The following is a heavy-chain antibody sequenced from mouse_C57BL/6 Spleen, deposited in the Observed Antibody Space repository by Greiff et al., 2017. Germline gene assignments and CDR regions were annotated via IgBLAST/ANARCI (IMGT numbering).Heavy chain of an antibody. CDR2: ISYDGSN. CDR3: ARVGDGYYFYFDY. Sequence: EVQLQQSGPGLVKPSQSLSLTCSVTGYSITSGYYWNWIRQFPGNKLEWMGYISYDGSNNYNPSLKNRISITRDTSKNQFFLKLNSVTTEDTATYYCARVGDGYYFYFDYWGQGTTLTVSS. V-gene: IGHV3-6*01. CDR1: GYSITSGYY. J-gene: IGHJ2*01. D-gene: IGHD2-3*01.